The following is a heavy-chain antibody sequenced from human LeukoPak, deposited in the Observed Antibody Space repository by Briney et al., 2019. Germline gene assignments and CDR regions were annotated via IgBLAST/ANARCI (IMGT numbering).Heavy chain of an antibody. CDR3: ARDILTIFGVGGWFDP. D-gene: IGHD3-3*01. Sequence: PSETLSLTCTVSGGSISSYYWSWIRQPAGKGLEWIGRIYTRGSTNYNPSLKSRVTMSVDTSKNQFSLKLSSVTAADTAVYYCARDILTIFGVGGWFDPWGQGTLVTVSS. CDR1: GGSISSYY. CDR2: IYTRGST. J-gene: IGHJ5*02. V-gene: IGHV4-4*07.